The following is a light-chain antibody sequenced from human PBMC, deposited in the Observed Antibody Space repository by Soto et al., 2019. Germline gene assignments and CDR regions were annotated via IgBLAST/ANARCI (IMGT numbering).Light chain of an antibody. CDR1: QSVGSD. V-gene: IGKV3-11*01. CDR2: DAS. Sequence: VLTQSPATLSLSPGERATLSCRASQSVGSDLALYQQRPGQSPRLLIYDASTSATGIPARFRGSGSRTFFTFNISNLVPEDFAVYFCQQRGNWPPLTFGGGTKVEIK. CDR3: QQRGNWPPLT. J-gene: IGKJ4*01.